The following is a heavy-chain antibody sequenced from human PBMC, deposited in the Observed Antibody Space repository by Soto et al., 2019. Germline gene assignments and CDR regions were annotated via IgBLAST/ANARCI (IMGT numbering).Heavy chain of an antibody. V-gene: IGHV4-31*03. CDR1: GGSISSGGYY. J-gene: IGHJ4*02. CDR2: IYYSGST. Sequence: QVQLQESGPGLVKPSQTLSLTCTVSGGSISSGGYYWSWIRQHPGKGLEWIGYIYYSGSTYYNPSLKSRVNISVDTSKNQFALKLSSVTAADTAVYYCARVAWSYYYGSGFSDWGQGTLVTVSS. CDR3: ARVAWSYYYGSGFSD. D-gene: IGHD3-10*01.